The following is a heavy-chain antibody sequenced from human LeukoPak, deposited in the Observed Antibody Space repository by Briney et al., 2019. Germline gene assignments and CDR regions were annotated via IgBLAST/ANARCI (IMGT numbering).Heavy chain of an antibody. CDR2: ISAYNGNT. J-gene: IGHJ5*02. CDR1: GYRFTSFG. CDR3: ARDRSSTSGWFDP. Sequence: GASVTVSCKASGYRFTSFGISWVRQAPGQGLEWMGWISAYNGNTNYAQKLQGRVTMTTDTSTSTAYMELRSLRSDDTAVYYCARDRSSTSGWFDPWGQGTLVTVSS. V-gene: IGHV1-18*01. D-gene: IGHD2-2*01.